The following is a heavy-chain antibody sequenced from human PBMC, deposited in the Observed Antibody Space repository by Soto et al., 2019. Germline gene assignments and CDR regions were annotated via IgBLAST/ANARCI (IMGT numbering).Heavy chain of an antibody. CDR1: GYSFTGLD. D-gene: IGHD1-26*01. CDR3: ARGVTAGVDY. CDR2: MQPSSGRT. J-gene: IGHJ4*02. V-gene: IGHV1-8*01. Sequence: ASVKVSCKASGYSFTGLDINWVRQTTGQGLEWMGWMQPSSGRTGYAQKFQGRVTMTRDTSINTAYMELSSLTSDDTAFYYCARGVTAGVDYWGQGTLVAVSS.